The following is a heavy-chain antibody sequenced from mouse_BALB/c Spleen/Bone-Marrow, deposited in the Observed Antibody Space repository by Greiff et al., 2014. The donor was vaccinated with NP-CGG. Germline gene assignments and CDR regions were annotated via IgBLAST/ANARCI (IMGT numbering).Heavy chain of an antibody. CDR2: IHPNSGNT. CDR1: GYTFTSSW. V-gene: IGHV1S130*01. Sequence: QVQLQQSGSVLVRPGAPVKLSCKASGYTFTSSWMHWAKQRPGQGLEWIGEIHPNSGNTNYNEKFKGKATLTVDTSSSTAYVDLSSLTSEDSAVYYCARSTTATYFDVWGAGTTVTVSS. D-gene: IGHD1-2*01. J-gene: IGHJ1*01. CDR3: ARSTTATYFDV.